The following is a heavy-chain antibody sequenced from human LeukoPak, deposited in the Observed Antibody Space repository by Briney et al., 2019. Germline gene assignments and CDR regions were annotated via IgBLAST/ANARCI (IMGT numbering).Heavy chain of an antibody. CDR2: ISYDESSK. V-gene: IGHV3-30-3*01. CDR1: GFTFSTYA. CDR3: ARERYDSRWYTFGS. Sequence: GGSLRLSCAASGFTFSTYAMYWVRQAPGKGLEWVAVISYDESSKYFADSVKSRFTISRDNSKNTLYLLMNSLRAEDTAVYYCARERYDSRWYTFGSWGQGTLVTVSS. J-gene: IGHJ4*02. D-gene: IGHD3-22*01.